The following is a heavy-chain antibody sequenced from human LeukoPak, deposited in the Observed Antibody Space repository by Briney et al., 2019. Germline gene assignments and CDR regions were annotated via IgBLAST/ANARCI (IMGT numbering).Heavy chain of an antibody. V-gene: IGHV4-38-2*02. D-gene: IGHD3-9*01. CDR3: ARDHDILTGSSDY. Sequence: SETLSLTCAVSGYSISSGYYWGWIRQPPGKGLEWIGSIYHSGSTYYNPSLKSRVTISVDTSKNQFSLKLSSVTAADTAVYYCARDHDILTGSSDYWGQGTLVTVSS. CDR1: GYSISSGYY. CDR2: IYHSGST. J-gene: IGHJ4*02.